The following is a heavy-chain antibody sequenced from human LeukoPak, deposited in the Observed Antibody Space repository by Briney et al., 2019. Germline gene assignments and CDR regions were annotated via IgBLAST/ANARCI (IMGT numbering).Heavy chain of an antibody. CDR3: AKDSLKYSSGWYGGWFDY. D-gene: IGHD6-19*01. V-gene: IGHV3-30*02. Sequence: GGSLRLSCAASGFTFSSYGMHWVRQAPGKGLEWVAFIRYDGSNKYYADSVKGRFTISRDNSKNTLYLQMDSLRAEDTAVYYCAKDSLKYSSGWYGGWFDYWGQGTLVTVSS. J-gene: IGHJ4*02. CDR2: IRYDGSNK. CDR1: GFTFSSYG.